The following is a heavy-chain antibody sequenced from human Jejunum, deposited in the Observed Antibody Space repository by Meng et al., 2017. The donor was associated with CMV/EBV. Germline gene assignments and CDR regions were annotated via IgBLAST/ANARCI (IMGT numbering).Heavy chain of an antibody. CDR1: YPFTGHY. Sequence: YPFTGHYMHWVRQAPGQGLEWMGWINPDSGGTNYAQKFLGRVTMTSDTSISTAYMELSSLRSDDTAVYYCARDLRFLGRCFGMDVWGQGTTVTVSS. D-gene: IGHD3-3*01. J-gene: IGHJ6*02. CDR2: INPDSGGT. V-gene: IGHV1-2*02. CDR3: ARDLRFLGRCFGMDV.